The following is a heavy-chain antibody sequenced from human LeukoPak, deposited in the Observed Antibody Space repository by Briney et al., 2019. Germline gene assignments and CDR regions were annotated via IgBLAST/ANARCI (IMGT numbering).Heavy chain of an antibody. Sequence: RESGPALVKHTQTLTLTCTFSGFSLSTSGMRVSWIRQPPGKALEWLARIDWDDDKFYSTSLKTRLTISKDTSKNQVVLTMTNMDPVDTATYYCARTYTRGYSYGNWFDPWGQGTLVTVSS. CDR2: IDWDDDK. V-gene: IGHV2-70*04. D-gene: IGHD5-18*01. CDR1: GFSLSTSGMR. J-gene: IGHJ5*02. CDR3: ARTYTRGYSYGNWFDP.